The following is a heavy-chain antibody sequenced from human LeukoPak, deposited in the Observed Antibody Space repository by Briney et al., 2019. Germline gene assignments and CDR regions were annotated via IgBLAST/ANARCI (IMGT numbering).Heavy chain of an antibody. CDR1: GGSISSYY. D-gene: IGHD5-24*01. CDR2: IYYSGST. Sequence: PSETLSLTCTVSGGSISSYYWSWIRQPPGKGLEWIGYIYYSGSTNYSPSLKSRVTISVDTSKNQFSLKLSSVTAADTAVYYCARVRDGYNRWYFDYWGQGTLVTVSS. CDR3: ARVRDGYNRWYFDY. V-gene: IGHV4-59*01. J-gene: IGHJ4*02.